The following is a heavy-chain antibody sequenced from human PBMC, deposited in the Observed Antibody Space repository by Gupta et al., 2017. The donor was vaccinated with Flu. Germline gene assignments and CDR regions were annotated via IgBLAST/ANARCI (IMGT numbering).Heavy chain of an antibody. D-gene: IGHD1-26*01. CDR2: ISGSGGST. CDR1: V. Sequence: VMSWVRQAPGKGLEWVSAISGSGGSTYYADSVKGRFTISRDNSKNTLYLQMNSLRAEDTAVYYCAKASSGIAVGATDFDYWGQGTLVTVSS. J-gene: IGHJ4*02. CDR3: AKASSGIAVGATDFDY. V-gene: IGHV3-23*01.